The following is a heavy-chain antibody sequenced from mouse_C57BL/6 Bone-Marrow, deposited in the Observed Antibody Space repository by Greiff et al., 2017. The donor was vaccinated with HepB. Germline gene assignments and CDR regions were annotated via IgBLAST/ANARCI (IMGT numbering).Heavy chain of an antibody. CDR1: GFNINDTY. CDR3: ATSPSFAY. CDR2: IDPANGNT. V-gene: IGHV14-3*02. Sequence: VQLQHSGADLVKPGASVKLSCIVSGFNINDTYMYWVKQRPEQGLEWIGKIDPANGNTKYDPKFQGKATITANTSSNTAYLQLSSLTSEDTAVYYCATSPSFAYWGQGTRVTVSA. J-gene: IGHJ3*01.